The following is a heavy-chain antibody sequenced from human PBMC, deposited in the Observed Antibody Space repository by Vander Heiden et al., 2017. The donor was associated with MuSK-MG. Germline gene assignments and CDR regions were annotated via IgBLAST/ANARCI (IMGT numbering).Heavy chain of an antibody. CDR2: IYGTGST. Sequence: QVQLQESGPGLVMPSQTLSLTCTVSVASISSGGYYWSWIRQPPGKGLEWIGSIYGTGSTYYNPAPQSRLTSSVDTSKTQFSLKLAAVTAAGTAGYYCARGGGESEWELPLGGIFDYWGQGNLVTVSS. CDR3: ARGGGESEWELPLGGIFDY. J-gene: IGHJ4*02. D-gene: IGHD1-7*01. CDR1: VASISSGGYY. V-gene: IGHV4-31*03.